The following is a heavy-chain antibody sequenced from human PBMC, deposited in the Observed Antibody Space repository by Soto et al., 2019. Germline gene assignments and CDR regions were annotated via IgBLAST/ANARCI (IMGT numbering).Heavy chain of an antibody. D-gene: IGHD4-17*01. J-gene: IGHJ4*02. Sequence: PGGSLRLSCAASGFPFSRYDMTWVRQAPGKGLEWVSGITGTTTFYADSVRGRFTISRDNSKNTLHLQMSGLRAEDTAVYYCAKVHGVPYWGQGTLVTVSS. CDR3: AKVHGVPY. CDR2: ITGTTT. V-gene: IGHV3-23*05. CDR1: GFPFSRYD.